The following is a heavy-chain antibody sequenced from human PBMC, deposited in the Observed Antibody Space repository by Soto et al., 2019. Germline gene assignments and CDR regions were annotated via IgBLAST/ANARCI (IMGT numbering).Heavy chain of an antibody. CDR1: GFTVSSNY. J-gene: IGHJ4*02. Sequence: EVQLVETGGGLIQPGGSLRLSCAASGFTVSSNYMSWVRQAPGKGLEWVSVIYSGGSTNYADFVKGRFTISRDNSKNTLYLQMNSLRAEDTAVYYCACLGYCYGPYYFDYWGQGTLVTVSS. D-gene: IGHD5-18*01. CDR3: ACLGYCYGPYYFDY. CDR2: IYSGGST. V-gene: IGHV3-53*02.